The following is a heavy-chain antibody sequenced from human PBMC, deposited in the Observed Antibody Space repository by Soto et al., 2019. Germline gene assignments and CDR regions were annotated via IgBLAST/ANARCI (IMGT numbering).Heavy chain of an antibody. CDR1: GGSFSGYY. D-gene: IGHD3-10*01. V-gene: IGHV4-34*01. J-gene: IGHJ6*02. CDR3: ARARQLWFGAYGMDV. Sequence: SETLSLTSAVYGGSFSGYYWRWIRQPPGKGLEWIGEINHSGSTNNNPSLKSRVTISVDTSKNQFSLKLSSVTAADTAVYYCARARQLWFGAYGMDVWGQGTTVTVSS. CDR2: INHSGST.